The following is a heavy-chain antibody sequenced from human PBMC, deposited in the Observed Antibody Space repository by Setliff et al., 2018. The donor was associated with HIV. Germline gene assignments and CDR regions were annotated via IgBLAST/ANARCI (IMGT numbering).Heavy chain of an antibody. CDR3: ARTDWARTSYYYYYGMDV. CDR2: IYTSGST. D-gene: IGHD3-9*01. CDR1: GGSISSGSYY. V-gene: IGHV4-61*09. Sequence: SETLSLTCTVSGGSISSGSYYWSWIRQPAGKGLEWIGHIYTSGSTNYNPSLKSRVTISVGTSKNQFSLKLSSVTAADTAVYYCARTDWARTSYYYYYGMDVWGQGTTVTVSS. J-gene: IGHJ6*02.